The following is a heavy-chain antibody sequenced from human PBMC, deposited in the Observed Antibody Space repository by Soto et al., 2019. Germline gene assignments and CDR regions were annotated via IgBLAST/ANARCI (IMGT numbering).Heavy chain of an antibody. CDR3: ARDKRDPSAVGFPGYYYGMDV. J-gene: IGHJ6*02. CDR2: ISSSSSYI. Sequence: GGSLRLSCAASGFTFSSYSMNWVRQAPGKGLEWVSSISSSSSYIYYADSVKGRFTISRDNAKSSLYLQMYSLRAEDTAVYYCARDKRDPSAVGFPGYYYGMDVWGQGTTVTVSS. CDR1: GFTFSSYS. D-gene: IGHD6-13*01. V-gene: IGHV3-21*01.